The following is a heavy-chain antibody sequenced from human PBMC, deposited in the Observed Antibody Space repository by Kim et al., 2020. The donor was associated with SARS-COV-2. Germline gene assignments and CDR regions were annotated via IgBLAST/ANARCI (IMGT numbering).Heavy chain of an antibody. CDR3: ARDRHGNNWFDP. Sequence: NDAQKFQGRVTITADESRSTAYRELGSLRSEDTAVYYCARDRHGNNWFDPWGQGALVTVSS. V-gene: IGHV1-69*01. J-gene: IGHJ5*02.